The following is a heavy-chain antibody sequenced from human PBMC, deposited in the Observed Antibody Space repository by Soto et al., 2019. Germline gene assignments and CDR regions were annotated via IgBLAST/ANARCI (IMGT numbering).Heavy chain of an antibody. CDR2: IYYSGST. D-gene: IGHD2-15*01. Sequence: SETLSLTCTVSGGSISSGGYYWIWIRHHPGKGLEWIGYIYYSGSTYYNPSLKSRVTISVDTSKNQFSLKLSSVTAADTAVYYCARDWGVVVAATRQDMDAFDIWGQGTMVTV. V-gene: IGHV4-31*03. CDR1: GGSISSGGYY. CDR3: ARDWGVVVAATRQDMDAFDI. J-gene: IGHJ3*02.